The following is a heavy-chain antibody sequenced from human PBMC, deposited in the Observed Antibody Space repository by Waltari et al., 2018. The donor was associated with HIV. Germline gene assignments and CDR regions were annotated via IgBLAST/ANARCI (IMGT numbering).Heavy chain of an antibody. D-gene: IGHD6-13*01. J-gene: IGHJ4*02. CDR3: ARRGGRSSPLGY. V-gene: IGHV3-7*01. CDR1: GFTFSSYW. CDR2: IKQDGSEI. Sequence: EVQLVESGGGLVQPGGSLRLSCAASGFTFSSYWMSWFRQAPGRGLEWVANIKQDGSEIYYVDAVKGRFTISRDNAKNSLYLQMNSLRAEDTAVYFCARRGGRSSPLGYWGQGTLVTVSS.